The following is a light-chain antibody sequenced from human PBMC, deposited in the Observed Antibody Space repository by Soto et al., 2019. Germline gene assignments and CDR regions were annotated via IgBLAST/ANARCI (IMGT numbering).Light chain of an antibody. V-gene: IGKV1-39*01. Sequence: DIQLIQSPSSLSASVGDRVTITCHTSQRFSSYLNWYQQKPGKAPKLLINAVSTLHNGVPSRFSGSGSETDFTLTISSLQPEDSGTDYCQQSYTTPSWTFGQGTKVEI. CDR1: QRFSSY. J-gene: IGKJ1*01. CDR3: QQSYTTPSWT. CDR2: AVS.